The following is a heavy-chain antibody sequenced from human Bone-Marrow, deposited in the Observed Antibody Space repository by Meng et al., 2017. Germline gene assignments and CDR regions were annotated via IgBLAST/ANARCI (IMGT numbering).Heavy chain of an antibody. CDR1: GASVSSGYW. CDR3: AASPGWWRIDS. J-gene: IGHJ4*02. V-gene: IGHV4-4*02. Sequence: QAHLQEAGPGLVKPSGTRSLTCGVSGASVSSGYWWTWVRQPPGKGLEWIGEFHHSGTTNYNPSLRSRVTISVDTSKNQFSLRLTSVTAADTAVYYCAASPGWWRIDSWGQGTLVTVSS. D-gene: IGHD6-19*01. CDR2: FHHSGTT.